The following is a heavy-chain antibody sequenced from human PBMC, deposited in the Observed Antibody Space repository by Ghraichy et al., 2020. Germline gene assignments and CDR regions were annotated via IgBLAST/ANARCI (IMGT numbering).Heavy chain of an antibody. CDR3: ARVPGGSSYYYYAMDV. CDR1: GGSIRSTGFY. J-gene: IGHJ6*02. CDR2: IYNSGSTYNT. D-gene: IGHD3-10*01. Sequence: SETLSLTCNVSGGSIRSTGFYWTWIRHHPGKGLEWIGYIYNSGSTYNTYYSPSLTSRVSISVNTSKNQFSLSLTSVTAADTAVYYCARVPGGSSYYYYAMDVWGPGTTVTVSS. V-gene: IGHV4-31*03.